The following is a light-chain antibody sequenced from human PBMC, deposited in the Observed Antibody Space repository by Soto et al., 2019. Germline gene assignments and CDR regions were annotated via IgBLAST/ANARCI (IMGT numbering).Light chain of an antibody. CDR3: QQYSSNST. CDR1: QSTSSY. CDR2: QAS. J-gene: IGKJ1*01. V-gene: IGKV1-5*03. Sequence: DIQMTQSPSTLSASVGDRVTITCRASQSTSSYLAWYKQKPGKAPKLLIYQASSLENGVPSRLSGSASGTEFSLTISSLKPDDFATYYCQQYSSNSTFGQGTKVDIK.